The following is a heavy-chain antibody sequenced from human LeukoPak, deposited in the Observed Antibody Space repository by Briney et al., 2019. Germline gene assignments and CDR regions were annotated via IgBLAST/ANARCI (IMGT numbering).Heavy chain of an antibody. CDR1: GYTFNIFG. Sequence: ASVKVSCKASGYTFNIFGITWVRQAPGQGLEWMGWISTYNGNTNYPQKFQGRVTMTTDTSTSTAYMELSSLGFDDTAVYYCARGAGRDFWSGYYSYWGQGTLVTVSS. V-gene: IGHV1-18*01. CDR2: ISTYNGNT. CDR3: ARGAGRDFWSGYYSY. J-gene: IGHJ4*02. D-gene: IGHD3-3*01.